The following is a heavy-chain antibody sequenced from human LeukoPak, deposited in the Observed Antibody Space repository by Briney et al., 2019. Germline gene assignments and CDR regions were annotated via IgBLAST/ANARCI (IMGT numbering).Heavy chain of an antibody. CDR3: ARARGRWPRRTLDV. CDR2: IYSGYRT. V-gene: IGHV3-53*01. D-gene: IGHD3-10*01. Sequence: GGSLRLSCVGSGFNVSGKPMSWVRQAPGKGLEWVSIIYSGYRTDYADPVKGRFSISRDNSKNTLYLQMNSLRVEDTAVYYCARARGRWPRRTLDVWGQGTMVTVSS. CDR1: GFNVSGKP. J-gene: IGHJ3*01.